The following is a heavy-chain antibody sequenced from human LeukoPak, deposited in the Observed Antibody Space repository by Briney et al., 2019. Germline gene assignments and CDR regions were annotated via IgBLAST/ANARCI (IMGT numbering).Heavy chain of an antibody. D-gene: IGHD5-18*01. CDR2: IYYSGST. J-gene: IGHJ4*02. CDR1: GGSISSSSYY. Sequence: SETLSLTCTVSGGSISSSSYYWGWIRQPPGKGLEWIGSIYYSGSTNYNPSLKSRVTISVDTSKNQFSLKLSSATAADTAVYYCARSGGYSYGWWGGFDYWGQGTLVTVSS. V-gene: IGHV4-39*07. CDR3: ARSGGYSYGWWGGFDY.